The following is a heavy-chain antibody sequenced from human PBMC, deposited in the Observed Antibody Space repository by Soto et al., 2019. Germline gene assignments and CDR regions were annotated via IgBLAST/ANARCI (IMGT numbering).Heavy chain of an antibody. CDR1: GFTFSSYW. J-gene: IGHJ6*03. CDR3: ARTGTTYSYYYYYMDV. CDR2: KKQDGSEK. V-gene: IGHV3-7*01. D-gene: IGHD1-1*01. Sequence: GGSLRLSCAASGFTFSSYWMSWARQAPGKGLEWVANKKQDGSEKYYVDSVKGRFTISRDNAKKSLYLQMNSMRVEDTAVYYCARTGTTYSYYYYYMDVWGKGTTVTVSS.